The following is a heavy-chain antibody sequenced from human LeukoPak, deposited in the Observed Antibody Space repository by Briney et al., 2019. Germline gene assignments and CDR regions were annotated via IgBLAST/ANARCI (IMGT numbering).Heavy chain of an antibody. CDR3: ARNYYYDSSGYYRSAFDI. CDR1: GGSISSSSYY. V-gene: IGHV4-39*01. J-gene: IGHJ3*02. CDR2: IYYSGST. D-gene: IGHD3-22*01. Sequence: TSETLSLTCTVSGGSISSSSYYWGWIRQPPGKGLEWIGSIYYSGSTYYNPSLKSRVTISVDTSKNQFSLKLSSVTAADTAVYYCARNYYYDSSGYYRSAFDIWGHGTMVTVSS.